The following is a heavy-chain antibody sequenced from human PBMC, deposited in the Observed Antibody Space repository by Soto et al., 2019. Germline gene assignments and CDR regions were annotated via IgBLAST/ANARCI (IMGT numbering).Heavy chain of an antibody. CDR3: AKVWSSGWSYFDY. Sequence: EVPLLESGGGLVQPGGSLRLSCAASGFTFSSYAMSWVRQAPGKGLEWVSGFSGTGDRTYYADSVEGRFTISRDNSKNTLYLQMNSLRAEDTAVYYCAKVWSSGWSYFDYWGQGTLVTVSS. CDR1: GFTFSSYA. CDR2: FSGTGDRT. D-gene: IGHD6-19*01. J-gene: IGHJ4*02. V-gene: IGHV3-23*01.